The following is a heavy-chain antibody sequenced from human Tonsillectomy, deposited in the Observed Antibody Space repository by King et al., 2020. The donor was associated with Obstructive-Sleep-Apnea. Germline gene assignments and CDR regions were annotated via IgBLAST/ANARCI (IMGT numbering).Heavy chain of an antibody. D-gene: IGHD6-13*01. J-gene: IGHJ4*02. Sequence: VQLLESGGGLVQPGGSLRLSCAASGFTFCSYAMSWVRQAPGKGLEWFSGISGSGDSTYYADSVKGRFTISRDNSKNTLYLQMNSLRAEDTAVYYCAKGFGSSSWYDYWGQGILVTVSS. CDR1: GFTFCSYA. V-gene: IGHV3-23*01. CDR3: AKGFGSSSWYDY. CDR2: ISGSGDST.